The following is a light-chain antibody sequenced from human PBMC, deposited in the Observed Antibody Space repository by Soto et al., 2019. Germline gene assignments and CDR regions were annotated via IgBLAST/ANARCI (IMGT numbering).Light chain of an antibody. V-gene: IGKV3-20*01. CDR3: KQFGDSPWT. CDR2: GTS. J-gene: IGKJ1*01. Sequence: EIVLTQSPATLSLSPGERATLSCRASQSISNTYLAWYQQKPGQAPRLLIYGTSSRATGIPDRFSGSGSGTDFTLTITKLEPEDFAVYYCKQFGDSPWTFGQGTKVDIK. CDR1: QSISNTY.